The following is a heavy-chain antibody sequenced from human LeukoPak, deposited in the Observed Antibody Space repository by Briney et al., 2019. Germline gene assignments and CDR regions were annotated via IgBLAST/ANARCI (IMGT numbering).Heavy chain of an antibody. CDR3: SNGIYSSSY. V-gene: IGHV3-7*01. D-gene: IGHD6-6*01. J-gene: IGHJ4*02. CDR1: GFTFSRFW. CDR2: IRQDGNEI. Sequence: GGSLRLSCTASGFTFSRFWMKWVRQAPGKGLEWVANIRQDGNEIYYVDSVKGRFSISRDNAKNSLYLQMDNLRAEDTAVYYCSNGIYSSSYWGRGTLVTVSS.